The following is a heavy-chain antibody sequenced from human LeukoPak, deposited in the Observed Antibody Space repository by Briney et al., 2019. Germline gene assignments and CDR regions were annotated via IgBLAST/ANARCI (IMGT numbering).Heavy chain of an antibody. V-gene: IGHV3-7*01. CDR1: GFTFSSYW. J-gene: IGHJ4*02. CDR3: ARDPDIVATNPLWLDY. CDR2: IKQDGSEK. D-gene: IGHD5-12*01. Sequence: GGSLRLSCAASGFTFSSYWMSWVRQAPGKGLEWVANIKQDGSEKYYVDSVKGRFTISRDNAKNSLYLQMNSLRAEDTAVYYCARDPDIVATNPLWLDYWGQGTLVTVSS.